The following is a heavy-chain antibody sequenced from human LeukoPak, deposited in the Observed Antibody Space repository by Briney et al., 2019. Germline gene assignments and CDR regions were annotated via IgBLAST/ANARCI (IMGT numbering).Heavy chain of an antibody. D-gene: IGHD3-16*01. J-gene: IGHJ4*02. CDR3: VKDFGRVRGTPDS. Sequence: GGSLRLSCSASGFVFSIYTMYWVRQAPGKGPEYVSTISGSGNGASTYYADSVKGRFTISRDDSKSLLYLQMNGLRGEDTAVYYRVKDFGRVRGTPDSWGQGTLVTVSP. CDR2: ISGSGNGAST. CDR1: GFVFSIYT. V-gene: IGHV3-64D*06.